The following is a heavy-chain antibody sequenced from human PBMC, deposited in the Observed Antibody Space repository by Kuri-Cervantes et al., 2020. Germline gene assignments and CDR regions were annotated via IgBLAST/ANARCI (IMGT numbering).Heavy chain of an antibody. CDR3: ALYGSGSRSGLRY. CDR1: GDSVSSNSAA. CDR2: TYYRSKWYN. Sequence: LRLSCAISGDSVSSNSAAWNWIRQSPSRGLEWLGRTYYRSKWYNDYAVSVKSRITINPDTSKNQFSLQLNSVTAADTAVYYCALYGSGSRSGLRYWGQGTLVTVSS. V-gene: IGHV6-1*01. D-gene: IGHD3-10*01. J-gene: IGHJ4*02.